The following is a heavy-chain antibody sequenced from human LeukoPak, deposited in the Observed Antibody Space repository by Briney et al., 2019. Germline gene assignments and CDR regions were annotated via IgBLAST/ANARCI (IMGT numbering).Heavy chain of an antibody. V-gene: IGHV1-69*13. CDR3: ASDLTGPFDY. CDR2: IIPIFGTA. CDR1: GGTFSSYA. D-gene: IGHD7-27*01. J-gene: IGHJ4*02. Sequence: GASVKVSCTASGGTFSSYAISWVRQAPGQGLEWMGGIIPIFGTANYAQKFQGRVTITADESTSTAYMELSSLRSEDTAVYYCASDLTGPFDYWGQGTLVTVSS.